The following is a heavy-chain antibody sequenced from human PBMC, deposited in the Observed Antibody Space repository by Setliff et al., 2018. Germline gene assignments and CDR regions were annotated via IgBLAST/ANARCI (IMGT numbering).Heavy chain of an antibody. J-gene: IGHJ3*02. D-gene: IGHD3-16*01. CDR1: GGSMNNHY. Sequence: SETLSLTCTVSGGSMNNHYWGWIRQPPGKGLEWIGSIYYSGSTYYNPSLKSRVTISVDTSKNQFSLKLSSVTAADTAVYYCALDYGIDAFDIWGQGTMVTV. CDR3: ALDYGIDAFDI. V-gene: IGHV4-39*01. CDR2: IYYSGST.